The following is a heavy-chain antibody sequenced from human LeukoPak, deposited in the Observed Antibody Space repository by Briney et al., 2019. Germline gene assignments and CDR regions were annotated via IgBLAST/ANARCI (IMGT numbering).Heavy chain of an antibody. CDR3: ARAHVTQTIPRLSWFDP. J-gene: IGHJ5*02. CDR1: GFTFSSYA. D-gene: IGHD4-23*01. V-gene: IGHV3-30*14. Sequence: GGSLRLSCAASGFTFSSYAMHWVRQAPGKGLEWVAVISYDGSNKYYADSVKGRFTISRDNSKNTLYLQMNSLRAEDTAVYYCARAHVTQTIPRLSWFDPWGQGTLVTVSS. CDR2: ISYDGSNK.